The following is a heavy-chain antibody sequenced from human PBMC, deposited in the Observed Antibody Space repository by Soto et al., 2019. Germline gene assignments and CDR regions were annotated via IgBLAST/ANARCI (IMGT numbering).Heavy chain of an antibody. CDR3: ASFTYYYGSGSYGMDV. V-gene: IGHV4-39*01. J-gene: IGHJ6*02. Sequence: SETLSLTCTVSGGSISSSSYYWGWIRQPPGKGLEWIGSIYYSGSTYYNPSLKSRVTISVDTSKNQFSLKLSSVTAADTAVYYCASFTYYYGSGSYGMDVWGQGTTVTVSS. CDR1: GGSISSSSYY. CDR2: IYYSGST. D-gene: IGHD3-10*01.